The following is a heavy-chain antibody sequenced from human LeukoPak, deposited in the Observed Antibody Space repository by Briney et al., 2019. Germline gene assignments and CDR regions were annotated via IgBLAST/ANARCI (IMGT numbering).Heavy chain of an antibody. Sequence: PSETLSLTCAASGYSISSNCYWGWIRQLPGKGLEWIGSIYHSGNIYHSGSTYYNPSLKSRVTISVDTSKNQFSLTLTSVTAADTAVYYCARNSTWIQPGGYFDYWGQGTLVTVSS. J-gene: IGHJ4*02. CDR2: IYHSGNIYHSGST. CDR1: GYSISSNCY. CDR3: ARNSTWIQPGGYFDY. D-gene: IGHD5-18*01. V-gene: IGHV4-38-2*01.